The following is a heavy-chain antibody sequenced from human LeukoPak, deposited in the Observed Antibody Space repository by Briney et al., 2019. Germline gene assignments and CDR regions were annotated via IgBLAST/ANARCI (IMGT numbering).Heavy chain of an antibody. CDR2: IYTSGST. V-gene: IGHV4-4*09. CDR3: ARLVVPAARGFDP. CDR1: GGSISSYY. Sequence: PSETLSLTCTVSGGSISSYYWSWIRQPPGKGLEWIGYIYTSGSTNYNPSLKSRVTISVDTSKNQFSLKLSSVTAADTAVYYCARLVVPAARGFDPRGQGTLVTVSS. D-gene: IGHD2-2*01. J-gene: IGHJ5*02.